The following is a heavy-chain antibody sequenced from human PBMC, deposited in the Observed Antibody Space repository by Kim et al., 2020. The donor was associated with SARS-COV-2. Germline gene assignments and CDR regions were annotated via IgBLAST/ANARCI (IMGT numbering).Heavy chain of an antibody. Sequence: TRDSQKVQGRVTISRDTSANTAYMELNSLTTEDTAFYYCARDMNPTVYDYWGQGTLVTVSS. CDR2: T. D-gene: IGHD4-4*01. V-gene: IGHV1-3*01. J-gene: IGHJ4*02. CDR3: ARDMNPTVYDY.